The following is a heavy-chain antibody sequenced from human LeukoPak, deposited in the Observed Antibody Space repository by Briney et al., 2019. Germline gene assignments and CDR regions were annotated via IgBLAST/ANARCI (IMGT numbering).Heavy chain of an antibody. Sequence: GGSLRLSCAASGFTFSSYWMHWVRQAPGKGPVWVSRINNDGSSTTYADSVKGRFTISRDDAKNTLYLQMNSLRAEDTAVYYCVRGGESTWSWGQGTLVTVSS. V-gene: IGHV3-74*01. D-gene: IGHD2-15*01. CDR1: GFTFSSYW. CDR2: INNDGSST. J-gene: IGHJ5*02. CDR3: VRGGESTWS.